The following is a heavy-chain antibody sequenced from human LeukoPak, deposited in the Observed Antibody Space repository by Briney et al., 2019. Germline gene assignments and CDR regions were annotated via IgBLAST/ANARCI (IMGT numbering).Heavy chain of an antibody. CDR1: GASISSHY. V-gene: IGHV4-4*07. CDR2: IYNTGSA. D-gene: IGHD3-3*02. J-gene: IGHJ5*02. CDR3: ARDIFFRAHNWFDP. Sequence: SETLSLTCNVSGASISSHYWNWIRQPAGKGLEWIGRIYNTGSANYNPSLKSRVTMSLDTSRNQISLKLTSVTAADTAVYYCARDIFFRAHNWFDPWGQGTLVTVSS.